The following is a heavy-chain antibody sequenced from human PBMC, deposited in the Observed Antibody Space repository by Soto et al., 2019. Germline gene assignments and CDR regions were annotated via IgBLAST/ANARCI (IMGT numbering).Heavy chain of an antibody. CDR1: GYTFTRFG. J-gene: IGHJ4*02. D-gene: IGHD6-6*01. Sequence: QVQLVQSGTEVKKPGASVKVSCKASGYTFTRFGINWVRQAPGQGLEWMGWISGHNGNTHSAQNFQGRVTVTTDTSTNTAYMELRSLSPDDTAVYYCARACEAGGQLVGGFDFWGQGTLVTVSS. CDR2: ISGHNGNT. CDR3: ARACEAGGQLVGGFDF. V-gene: IGHV1-18*01.